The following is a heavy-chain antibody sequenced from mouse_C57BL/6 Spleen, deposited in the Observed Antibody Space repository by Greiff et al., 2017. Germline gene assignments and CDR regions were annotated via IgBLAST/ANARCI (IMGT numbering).Heavy chain of an antibody. J-gene: IGHJ3*01. CDR3: ARAYGSGGFAY. Sequence: VQLQQPGAELVMPGASVKLSCKASGYTFTSYWMHWVKQRPGQGLEWIGEIDPSDSYTNYNQKFKGKSTLTVDKSSSTAYMQLSSLTSEDSAVYYCARAYGSGGFAYWGQGTLVTVSA. V-gene: IGHV1-69*01. D-gene: IGHD1-1*01. CDR1: GYTFTSYW. CDR2: IDPSDSYT.